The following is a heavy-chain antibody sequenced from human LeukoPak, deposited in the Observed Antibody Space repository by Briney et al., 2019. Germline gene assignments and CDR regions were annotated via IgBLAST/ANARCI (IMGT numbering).Heavy chain of an antibody. D-gene: IGHD2-2*01. Sequence: GGSLRLSCAASGFTFSSYGMHWVRQAPGKGLEWVAVISYDGSNKYYADSVKGRFTISRDNSKNTLYLQMNSLRAEDTAVYYCARGRIGYCSSTSCRGWFDPWGQGTLVTVSS. CDR2: ISYDGSNK. CDR3: ARGRIGYCSSTSCRGWFDP. J-gene: IGHJ5*02. CDR1: GFTFSSYG. V-gene: IGHV3-30*03.